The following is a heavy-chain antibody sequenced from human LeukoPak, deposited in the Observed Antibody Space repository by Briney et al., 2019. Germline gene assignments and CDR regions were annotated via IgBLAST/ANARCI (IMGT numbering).Heavy chain of an antibody. CDR3: ARHYPGGDYFIDY. J-gene: IGHJ4*02. CDR2: IYPDDSDT. D-gene: IGHD4-17*01. CDR1: GYSFTSYW. Sequence: LGESLKISCKGSGYSFTSYWIGWVRQMPGKGLEWVGIIYPDDSDTRYSPSFQDQVIISADKSISTAYLQWSSLKASDTAMYYCARHYPGGDYFIDYWSQGTLVTVSS. V-gene: IGHV5-51*01.